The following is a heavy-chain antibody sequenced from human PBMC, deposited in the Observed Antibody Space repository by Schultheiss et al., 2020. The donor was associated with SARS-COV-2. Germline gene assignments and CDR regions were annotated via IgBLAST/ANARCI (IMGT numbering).Heavy chain of an antibody. Sequence: SQTLSLTCTVSGGSISSSSYYWGWIRQPPGKGLEWIGSIYYSGSTYYNPSLKSRVTMSVDTSKNQFSLKLSSVTAADTAVYYCARDPDYGSGSYWGQGTLVTVSS. J-gene: IGHJ4*02. D-gene: IGHD3-10*01. V-gene: IGHV4-39*07. CDR3: ARDPDYGSGSY. CDR1: GGSISSSSYY. CDR2: IYYSGST.